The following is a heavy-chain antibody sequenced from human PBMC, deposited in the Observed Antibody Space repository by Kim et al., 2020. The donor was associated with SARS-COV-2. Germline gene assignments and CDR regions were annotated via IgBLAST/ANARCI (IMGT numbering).Heavy chain of an antibody. D-gene: IGHD4-4*01. CDR3: AKDPRRYSNYGYYGMDV. V-gene: IGHV3-30*18. CDR2: ISYDGSNK. CDR1: GFTFSSYG. J-gene: IGHJ6*02. Sequence: GGSLRLSCAASGFTFSSYGMHWVRQAPGKGLEWVAVISYDGSNKYYADSVTGRFTISRDNSKNTLYLQMNSLRAEDTAVYYCAKDPRRYSNYGYYGMDVWGQGTTVTVSS.